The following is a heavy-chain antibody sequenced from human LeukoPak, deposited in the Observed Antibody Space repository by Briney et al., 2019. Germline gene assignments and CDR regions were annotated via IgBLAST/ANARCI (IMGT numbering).Heavy chain of an antibody. CDR3: AREYGSGSYYNNWFDP. CDR2: IYSGGYT. D-gene: IGHD3-10*01. Sequence: AGGSLRLSCAASGFTVSSNYMSWVRQAPGKGLEWVSVIYSGGYTYYADSVKGRFTVSRDNSKNTVYLQMNNLRAEDTAVYYCAREYGSGSYYNNWFDPWGQGTLVTVSS. V-gene: IGHV3-53*01. J-gene: IGHJ5*02. CDR1: GFTVSSNY.